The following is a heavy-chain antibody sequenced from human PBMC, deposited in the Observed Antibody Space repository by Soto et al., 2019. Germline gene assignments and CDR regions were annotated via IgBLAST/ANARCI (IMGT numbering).Heavy chain of an antibody. V-gene: IGHV5-51*01. CDR2: IYPGDSDT. CDR3: ARSDYDILTGYFNRFDY. Sequence: GESLKISCKGSGYSFTSYWIGWVRQMPGKGLEWMGIIYPGDSDTRYSPSFQGQVTISADKSISTAYLQWSSLKASDTAMYYCARSDYDILTGYFNRFDYWGQGTLVTVYS. D-gene: IGHD3-9*01. J-gene: IGHJ4*02. CDR1: GYSFTSYW.